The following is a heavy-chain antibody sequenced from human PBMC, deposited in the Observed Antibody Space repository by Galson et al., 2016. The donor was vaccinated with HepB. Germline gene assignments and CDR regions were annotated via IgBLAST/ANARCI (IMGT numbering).Heavy chain of an antibody. V-gene: IGHV3-53*01. Sequence: SLRLSCAASGFTVAANYMTWVRQAPGKGLEWVSLIFTGGSTYYAESVRGRFTISRDNSRNTVYLQMDALRAEDTAIYYFAKDVTLGLGSGWYDAAFDIWGRGTMVTVSS. CDR3: AKDVTLGLGSGWYDAAFDI. J-gene: IGHJ3*02. D-gene: IGHD6-19*01. CDR1: GFTVAANY. CDR2: IFTGGST.